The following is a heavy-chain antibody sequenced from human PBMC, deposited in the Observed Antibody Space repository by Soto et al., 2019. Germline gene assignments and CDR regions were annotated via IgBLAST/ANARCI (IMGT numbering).Heavy chain of an antibody. CDR3: ASNNPGVGDTTFHSPKFDY. CDR1: GGTFSSYA. Sequence: ASVKVSCKASGGTFSSYAISWVRQAPGQGLEWMGGIIPIFGTANYAQKFQGRVTITADESTSTAYMELSSLRSEDTAVYYCASNNPGVGDTTFHSPKFDYWGQGTLVTVSS. D-gene: IGHD1-26*01. V-gene: IGHV1-69*13. J-gene: IGHJ4*02. CDR2: IIPIFGTA.